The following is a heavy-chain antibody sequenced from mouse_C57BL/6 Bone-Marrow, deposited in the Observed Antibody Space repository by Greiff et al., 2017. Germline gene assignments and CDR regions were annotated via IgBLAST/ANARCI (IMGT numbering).Heavy chain of an antibody. CDR1: GYTFTSYW. J-gene: IGHJ3*01. Sequence: VHVKQSGTVLARPGASVKMSCKTSGYTFTSYWMHWVKQRPGQGLEWIGAIYPGNSDTSSNQKFKGKAKLTAVTSASTAYLELSSLTNEDSAVYYCIPIYYGNVSWFAYWGQGTLVTVSA. CDR3: IPIYYGNVSWFAY. CDR2: IYPGNSDT. V-gene: IGHV1-5*01. D-gene: IGHD2-1*01.